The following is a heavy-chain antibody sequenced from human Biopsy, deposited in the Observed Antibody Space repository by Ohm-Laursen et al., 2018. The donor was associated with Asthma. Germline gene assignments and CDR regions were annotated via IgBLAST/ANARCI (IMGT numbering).Heavy chain of an antibody. CDR3: ARGYSTSWYFGY. V-gene: IGHV3-30*03. Sequence: SLRLSCAASGFTFSSYGMHWVRQAPGKGLEWVAVISYDGSNKYYADSVKGRFTISRDNAKKSLFLEMNSLTVEDTAVYFCARGYSTSWYFGYWGQGTLVTVSS. CDR2: ISYDGSNK. CDR1: GFTFSSYG. D-gene: IGHD6-13*01. J-gene: IGHJ4*02.